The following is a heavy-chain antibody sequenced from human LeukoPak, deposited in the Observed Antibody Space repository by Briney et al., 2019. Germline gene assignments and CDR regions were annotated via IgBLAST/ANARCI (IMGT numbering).Heavy chain of an antibody. D-gene: IGHD5-18*01. CDR1: GFTFSSYW. V-gene: IGHV3-7*01. CDR3: ARNVDTAMDAVSY. Sequence: LAGGSLRLSCAASGFTFSSYWMSWVRQAPGKGLEWVANIKQDGSEKYYVDSVKGRFTISRDNAKNSLYLQMNSLRAEDTAVYYCARNVDTAMDAVSYWGQGTLVTVSS. J-gene: IGHJ4*02. CDR2: IKQDGSEK.